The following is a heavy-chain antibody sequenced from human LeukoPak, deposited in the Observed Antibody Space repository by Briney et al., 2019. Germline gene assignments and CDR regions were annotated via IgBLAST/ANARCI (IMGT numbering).Heavy chain of an antibody. V-gene: IGHV4-59*12. CDR3: AREPTSGREPTSGRPLDY. CDR2: IYYSGST. CDR1: GGSISSYY. J-gene: IGHJ4*02. D-gene: IGHD5-12*01. Sequence: PSETLSFTCTVSGGSISSYYWSWIRQPPGKGLEWIGYIYYSGSTNYNPSLKSRVTMSLDTSKNHFSLNLTSVTAADTAVYYCAREPTSGREPTSGRPLDYWGQGTLVTVSS.